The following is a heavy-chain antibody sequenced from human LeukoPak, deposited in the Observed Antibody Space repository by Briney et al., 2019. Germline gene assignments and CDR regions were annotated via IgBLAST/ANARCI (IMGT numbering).Heavy chain of an antibody. CDR3: ARDHWNDGGDY. CDR1: GFIFSDYF. V-gene: IGHV3-11*04. Sequence: GGSLRLSCAASGFIFSDYFMSWIRQAPGKGLEWVSYISSSGSSIYYADSVKGRFSISRDNAKDSLYLQMNSLRAEDTAVYYCARDHWNDGGDYWGQGTLVTVSS. CDR2: ISSSGSSI. D-gene: IGHD1-1*01. J-gene: IGHJ4*02.